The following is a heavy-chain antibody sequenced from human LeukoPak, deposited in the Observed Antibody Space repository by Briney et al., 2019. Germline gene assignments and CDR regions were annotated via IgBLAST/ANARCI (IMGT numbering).Heavy chain of an antibody. V-gene: IGHV4-39*01. Sequence: SETLSLTCTVSGGSISSSSYYWGWIRHPPGKGLEWIGCIYDSGSTYYNPSLKSRFTISVDTSKNQFSLKVSSVTAADTAVYYCASLPRDYYDSSGYLAYWGQGTLVTVSS. CDR1: GGSISSSSYY. D-gene: IGHD3-22*01. J-gene: IGHJ4*02. CDR3: ASLPRDYYDSSGYLAY. CDR2: IYDSGST.